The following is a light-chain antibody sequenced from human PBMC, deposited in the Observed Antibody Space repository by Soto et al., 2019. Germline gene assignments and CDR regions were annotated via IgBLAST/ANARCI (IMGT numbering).Light chain of an antibody. CDR2: AAS. CDR3: QKCKVAPFT. Sequence: ILMTQSPSSLSAFVGDRVTITCRVSQDIANFLAWYQQKPGKVPKLLIYAASTLQSGVPSRFSGSGSGTDFTLTISSLQPEDVATYYCQKCKVAPFTFGGGTKVDIK. V-gene: IGKV1-27*01. J-gene: IGKJ4*01. CDR1: QDIANF.